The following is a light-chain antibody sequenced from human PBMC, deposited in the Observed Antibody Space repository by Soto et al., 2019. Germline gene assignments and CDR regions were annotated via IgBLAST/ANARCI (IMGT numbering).Light chain of an antibody. Sequence: DVQMTQSPSTLSASIGDRVTITCRASHSMSTWLAWYQQKPGKAPKVLISKASNLESGVPFRSSGSGSGTEFCLTISSLQLDDFATKYLQQYNCYLYTFGQGTKLEI. CDR1: HSMSTW. CDR3: QQYNCYLYT. CDR2: KAS. J-gene: IGKJ2*01. V-gene: IGKV1-5*03.